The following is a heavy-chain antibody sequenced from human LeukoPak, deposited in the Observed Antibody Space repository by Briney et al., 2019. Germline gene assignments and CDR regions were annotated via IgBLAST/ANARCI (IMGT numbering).Heavy chain of an antibody. J-gene: IGHJ1*01. D-gene: IGHD1-26*01. V-gene: IGHV4-34*01. CDR1: GGSFSGYY. CDR2: INHSGST. CDR3: AREREASGSYLAFQH. Sequence: PSETLSLTCAVYGGSFSGYYWSWIRQPPGKGLEWIGEINHSGSTNYNPSLKSRVTISVDTSKNQFSLKLSSVTAADTAVYYCAREREASGSYLAFQHWGQGTLVTVSS.